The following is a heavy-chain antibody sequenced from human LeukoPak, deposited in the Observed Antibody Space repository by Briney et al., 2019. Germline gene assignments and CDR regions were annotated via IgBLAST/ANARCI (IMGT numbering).Heavy chain of an antibody. CDR2: VSWNSGTI. CDR3: AKGPGMAATKRSLIDY. V-gene: IGHV3-9*01. D-gene: IGHD6-13*01. Sequence: SLRLSCVASGFRFDDSAMHSVWEAPGRGLGWVSGVSWNSGTIGYADSVRGRFTISRDNAKSSLYLQMNSLRPEDTALYYCAKGPGMAATKRSLIDYWGQGTQVTVSS. J-gene: IGHJ4*02. CDR1: GFRFDDSA.